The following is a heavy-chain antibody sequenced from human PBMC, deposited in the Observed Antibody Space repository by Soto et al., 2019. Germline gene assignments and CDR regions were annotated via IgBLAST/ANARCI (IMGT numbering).Heavy chain of an antibody. CDR1: GGTFSSYA. Sequence: ASVKVSCKASGGTFSSYAISWVRQAPGQGLEWMGGIIPIFGTANYAQKFQGRVTITADESTSTAYMELSSLRSEDTAVYYCARVARPGHHYYYGMDVWGQGTTVTVSS. CDR3: ARVARPGHHYYYGMDV. J-gene: IGHJ6*02. CDR2: IIPIFGTA. V-gene: IGHV1-69*13.